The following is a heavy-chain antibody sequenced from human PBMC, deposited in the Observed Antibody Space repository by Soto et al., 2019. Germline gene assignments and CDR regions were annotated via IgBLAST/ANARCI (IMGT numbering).Heavy chain of an antibody. CDR1: GLTFSSYG. J-gene: IGHJ4*02. V-gene: IGHV3-30*18. CDR2: ISYDGSKK. Sequence: GGSLRLSCAAAGLTFSSYGMHWVRQAPGKGLEWVAVISYDGSKKYFADSVKGRFTISRDNSKNTLYMQMNSLRAEDTAVYYCAKERYRSSWAFDYWGQGPVVTVSS. D-gene: IGHD6-13*01. CDR3: AKERYRSSWAFDY.